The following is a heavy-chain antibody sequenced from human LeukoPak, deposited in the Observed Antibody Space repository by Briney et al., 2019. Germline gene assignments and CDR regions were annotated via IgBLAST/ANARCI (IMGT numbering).Heavy chain of an antibody. CDR2: IYSGGST. CDR1: GFTVSSNY. CDR3: ARDIRFLEWLSPQYGMDV. V-gene: IGHV3-66*02. D-gene: IGHD3-3*01. J-gene: IGHJ6*02. Sequence: GGSLRLSCAAPGFTVSSNYMSWVRQAPGKGLEWVSVIYSGGSTYYADSVKGRFTISRDNSKNTLYLQMNSLRAEDTAVCYCARDIRFLEWLSPQYGMDVWGQGTTVAVSS.